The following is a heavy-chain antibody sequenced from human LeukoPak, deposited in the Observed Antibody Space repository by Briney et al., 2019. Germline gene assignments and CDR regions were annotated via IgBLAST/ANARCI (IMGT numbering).Heavy chain of an antibody. CDR1: GGTFSSYA. CDR3: ARTYSDYYYYMDV. J-gene: IGHJ6*03. D-gene: IGHD2-15*01. V-gene: IGHV1-69*05. Sequence: SVKVSCKASGGTFSSYAISWVRQAPGQGLEWMGGIIPIFGTANYAQKLQGRVTMTTDTSTSTAYMELRSLRSDDTAVYYCARTYSDYYYYMDVWGKGTTVTVSS. CDR2: IIPIFGTA.